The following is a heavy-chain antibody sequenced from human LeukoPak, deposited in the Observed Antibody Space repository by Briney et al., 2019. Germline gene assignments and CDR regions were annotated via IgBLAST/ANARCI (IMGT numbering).Heavy chain of an antibody. V-gene: IGHV4-38-2*02. CDR1: GYSISSGYY. Sequence: PSETLSLTCTVSGYSISSGYYWGWIRQPPGKGLEWIGSIYHSGSTYYNPSLKSRVTISVDTSKNQFSLKLSSVTAADTAVYYCAAYGSGSYMDVWGKGTTVTVSS. CDR3: AAYGSGSYMDV. J-gene: IGHJ6*03. CDR2: IYHSGST. D-gene: IGHD3-10*01.